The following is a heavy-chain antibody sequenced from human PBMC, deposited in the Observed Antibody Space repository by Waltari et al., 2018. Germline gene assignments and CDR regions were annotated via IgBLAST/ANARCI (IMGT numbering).Heavy chain of an antibody. V-gene: IGHV3-7*01. CDR2: INPDGSQK. J-gene: IGHJ4*02. CDR1: GFTFNTYW. Sequence: EVQLVESGGGLVQPGGSLRLSCAASGFTFNTYWMKWIRQAPGKGLEWVANINPDGSQKFYVDSVKGRFTVSRDNAQNSLYLQMNNLRAEDTAVYYCTKQESGSYFEYWGQGTLVTVSS. CDR3: TKQESGSYFEY. D-gene: IGHD1-26*01.